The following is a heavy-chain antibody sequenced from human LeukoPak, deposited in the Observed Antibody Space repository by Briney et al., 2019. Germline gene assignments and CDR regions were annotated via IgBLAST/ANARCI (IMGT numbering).Heavy chain of an antibody. D-gene: IGHD2-2*01. V-gene: IGHV3-9*01. CDR3: AKDMGLRTHTYYFDY. CDR1: GFTFDDYA. J-gene: IGHJ4*02. CDR2: ISWNSDSI. Sequence: GGSLRLSCAASGFTFDDYAMHWVLQAPGKGLEWFSGISWNSDSIGYSDSVKGRFTISRDSAKNSLYLQMNSLRAEDTALYYCAKDMGLRTHTYYFDYWGQGTLVTVSS.